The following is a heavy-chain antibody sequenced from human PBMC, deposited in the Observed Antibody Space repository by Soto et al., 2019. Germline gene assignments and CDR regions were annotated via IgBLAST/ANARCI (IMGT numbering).Heavy chain of an antibody. CDR1: GYTFTSYG. Sequence: QVQLVQSGAEVKKPGASVKVSCKASGYTFTSYGISWVRQAPGQGLAWMGWISAYNGNTNYAQKLQGRVTMTTDTSTSTAYLELRSLRSDDTAVYYCALGYCSGGSCFDIWGRDYWGQGTLVTVSS. V-gene: IGHV1-18*01. CDR3: ALGYCSGGSCFDIWGRDY. D-gene: IGHD2-15*01. J-gene: IGHJ4*02. CDR2: ISAYNGNT.